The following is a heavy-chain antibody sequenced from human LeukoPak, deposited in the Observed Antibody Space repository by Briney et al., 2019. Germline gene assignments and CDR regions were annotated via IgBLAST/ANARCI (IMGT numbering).Heavy chain of an antibody. J-gene: IGHJ4*02. D-gene: IGHD5-12*01. CDR3: ARAGGVGVASFDY. V-gene: IGHV4-30-4*08. CDR2: IYYSGST. Sequence: SQTLSLTCTVSGGSISSGDYYWSWIRQPPGKGLEWIGYIYYSGSTYYNPSLKSRVTISVDTSKNLFSLKLSSVTAADTAVYYCARAGGVGVASFDYWGQGTLVTVSS. CDR1: GGSISSGDYY.